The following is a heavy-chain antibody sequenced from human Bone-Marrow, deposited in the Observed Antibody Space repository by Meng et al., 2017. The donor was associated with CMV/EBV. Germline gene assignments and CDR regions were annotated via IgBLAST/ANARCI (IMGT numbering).Heavy chain of an antibody. Sequence: SEPLSLTCTVSGGSISSSSYYWGWIRQPPGKGLEWIGSIYYSGSTYYNPSLKSRVTISVDTSKNQFSLKLSSVTAADTAVYYCSRETLSDSSGYTPDPGAFDIWGQGTMVT. CDR3: SRETLSDSSGYTPDPGAFDI. CDR2: IYYSGST. J-gene: IGHJ3*02. CDR1: GGSISSSSYY. V-gene: IGHV4-39*07. D-gene: IGHD3-22*01.